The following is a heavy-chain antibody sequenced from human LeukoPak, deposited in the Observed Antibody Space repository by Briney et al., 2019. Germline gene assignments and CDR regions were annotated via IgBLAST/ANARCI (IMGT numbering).Heavy chain of an antibody. D-gene: IGHD2-2*01. V-gene: IGHV3-11*01. CDR1: GFTFSDYY. CDR3: ARRPTSDDAFDI. CDR2: ISSSGSTI. Sequence: GGSLRLSCAASGFTFSDYYMSWIRQAPGKGLEWVSYISSSGSTIYYADSVKGRFNISRDNAKNSLYLQMNSLRAEDTAVYYCARRPTSDDAFDIWGQGTMVTVSS. J-gene: IGHJ3*02.